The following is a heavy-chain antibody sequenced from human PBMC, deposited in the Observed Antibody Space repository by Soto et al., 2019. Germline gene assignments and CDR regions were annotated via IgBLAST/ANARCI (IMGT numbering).Heavy chain of an antibody. V-gene: IGHV3-30*04. D-gene: IGHD6-25*01. J-gene: IGHJ2*01. Sequence: PGGSLRLSCAASGFTFSSCAMHWVRQAPGKGLEWVAVISHDGSNKYYADSVKGRLTISRDNSKNTLYPQMNSLRAEDTAVYYCAKGGRPAADWYFDLWGRGTLVTVSS. CDR3: AKGGRPAADWYFDL. CDR1: GFTFSSCA. CDR2: ISHDGSNK.